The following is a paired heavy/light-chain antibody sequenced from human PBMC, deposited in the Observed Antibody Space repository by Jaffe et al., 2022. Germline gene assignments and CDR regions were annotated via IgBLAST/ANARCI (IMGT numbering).Heavy chain of an antibody. CDR2: IIPIFGTA. CDR1: GGTFSSYA. D-gene: IGHD4-17*01. J-gene: IGHJ4*02. Sequence: QVQLVQSGAEVKKPGSSVKVSCKASGGTFSSYAISWVRQAPGQGLEWMGGIIPIFGTANYAQKFQGRVTITADESTSTAYMELSSLRSEDTAVYYCARDTEVHDYGDYEAGGERGPWGYWGQGTLVTVSS. V-gene: IGHV1-69*01. CDR3: ARDTEVHDYGDYEAGGERGPWGY.
Light chain of an antibody. J-gene: IGKJ1*01. CDR2: WAS. CDR1: QSVLYSSNNKNY. V-gene: IGKV4-1*01. Sequence: DIVMTQSPDSLAVSLGERATINCKSSQSVLYSSNNKNYLAWYQQKPGQPPKLLIYWASTRESGVPDRFSGSGSGTDFTLTISSLQAEDVAVYYCQQYYSTPRKFGQGTKVEIK. CDR3: QQYYSTPRK.